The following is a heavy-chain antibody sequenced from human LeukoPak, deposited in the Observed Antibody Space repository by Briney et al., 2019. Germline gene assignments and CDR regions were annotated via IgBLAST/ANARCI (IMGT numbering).Heavy chain of an antibody. Sequence: GGSLRLSCAASGFTFSSYWMKWVRQAPGKGLEWVANIRPDVDERHYVESVRGRFTISRDNAKNLLYLQMNSLRADDTAVYYCAREDGKFDYWGQGTLVTVSP. CDR1: GFTFSSYW. CDR3: AREDGKFDY. J-gene: IGHJ4*02. V-gene: IGHV3-7*01. CDR2: IRPDVDER.